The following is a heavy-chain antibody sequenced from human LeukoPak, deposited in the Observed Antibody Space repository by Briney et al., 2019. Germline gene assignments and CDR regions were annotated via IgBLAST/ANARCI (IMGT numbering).Heavy chain of an antibody. CDR1: GFTFSSYT. J-gene: IGHJ4*02. D-gene: IGHD3-9*01. CDR3: VIVRGYFDSSGSDY. Sequence: PGGSLRLSCSASGFTFSSYTIHWVRQAPGKGLEFVSAITSNGGSAYYADSVKGRFTISRDNSKNTVYLQMSSLRAGDTAVYYCVIVRGYFDSSGSDYWGQGTLVTVSS. CDR2: ITSNGGSA. V-gene: IGHV3-64D*06.